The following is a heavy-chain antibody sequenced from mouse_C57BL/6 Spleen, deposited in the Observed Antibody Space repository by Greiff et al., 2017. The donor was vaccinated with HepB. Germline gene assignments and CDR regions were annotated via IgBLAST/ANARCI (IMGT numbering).Heavy chain of an antibody. CDR3: ARGGAYYYGSSYEYYAMDY. CDR2: IYPGDGDT. V-gene: IGHV1-80*01. Sequence: VQLQQSGAELVKPGASVKISCKASGYAFSSYWMNWVKQRPGKGLEWIGQIYPGDGDTNYNGKFKGKATLTADKSSSTAYMQLSSLTSEDSAVYFCARGGAYYYGSSYEYYAMDYWGQGTSVTVSS. J-gene: IGHJ4*01. D-gene: IGHD1-1*01. CDR1: GYAFSSYW.